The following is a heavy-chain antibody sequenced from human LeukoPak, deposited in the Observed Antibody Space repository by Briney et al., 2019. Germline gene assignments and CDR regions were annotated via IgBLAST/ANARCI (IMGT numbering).Heavy chain of an antibody. CDR1: GFTLSSYG. Sequence: GGSLRLSCAASGFTLSSYGMHWVRQAPGKGLEWVAVISYDGSNKYYADSVKGRFTISRDNSKNTLYLQMNSLRAEDTAVYYCAKDISRWLQSCFDYWGQGTLVTVSS. CDR3: AKDISRWLQSCFDY. J-gene: IGHJ4*02. D-gene: IGHD5-24*01. CDR2: ISYDGSNK. V-gene: IGHV3-30*18.